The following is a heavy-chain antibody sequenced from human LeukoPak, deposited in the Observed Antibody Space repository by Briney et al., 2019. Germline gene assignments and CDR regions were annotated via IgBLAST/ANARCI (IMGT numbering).Heavy chain of an antibody. CDR1: GFTVSSNY. Sequence: QSGGSLRLSCAASGFTVSSNYMSWVRQAPGKGLEWVSVIYSGGSTYYADSVKGRFTISRDNSKNTLYLQMNSLRAEDTAVYYCARDPYYYDSSGYCYWGRGTLVTVSS. CDR2: IYSGGST. CDR3: ARDPYYYDSSGYCY. J-gene: IGHJ4*02. V-gene: IGHV3-53*01. D-gene: IGHD3-22*01.